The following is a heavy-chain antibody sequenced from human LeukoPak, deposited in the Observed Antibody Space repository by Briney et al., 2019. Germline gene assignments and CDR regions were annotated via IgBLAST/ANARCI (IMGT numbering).Heavy chain of an antibody. CDR3: ARDRIAVAGTGHWFDP. CDR2: IYTSGST. Sequence: SETLSLTCTVSGGSISSYYWSWIRQPAGKGLEWIGRIYTSGSTNYNPSLKSRVTMSVDTSKNQFSLKLSSVTAADTAVYYCARDRIAVAGTGHWFDPWGQGTLVTVSS. D-gene: IGHD6-19*01. V-gene: IGHV4-4*07. CDR1: GGSISSYY. J-gene: IGHJ5*02.